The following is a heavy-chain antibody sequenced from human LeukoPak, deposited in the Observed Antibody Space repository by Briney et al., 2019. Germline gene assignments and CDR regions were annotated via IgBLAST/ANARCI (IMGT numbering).Heavy chain of an antibody. D-gene: IGHD2-15*01. CDR3: ARDPRYCSGGSCYSGFDF. CDR1: GFTFSSYW. Sequence: GGSLRLSCAASGFTFSSYWMHGVRQAPGKGLVWVSRINSDGSSTSYADSVKGRFTISRDNAKNTLYLQMNSLRAEDTAVYYCARDPRYCSGGSCYSGFDFWGQGTLVTVSS. CDR2: INSDGSST. J-gene: IGHJ4*02. V-gene: IGHV3-74*01.